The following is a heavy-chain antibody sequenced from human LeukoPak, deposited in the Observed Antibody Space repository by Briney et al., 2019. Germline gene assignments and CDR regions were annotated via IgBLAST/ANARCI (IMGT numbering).Heavy chain of an antibody. Sequence: ASVKVSCKASGYTFTSYDINWVRQAPGQGLEWMGIINPSGGSTSYAQKFQGRVTMTRDMSTSTVYMELSSLRSEDTAVYYCARDPKGIAVAGSEKYYYYYYYMDVWGKGTTVTVSS. CDR1: GYTFTSYD. J-gene: IGHJ6*03. CDR2: INPSGGST. D-gene: IGHD6-19*01. V-gene: IGHV1-46*01. CDR3: ARDPKGIAVAGSEKYYYYYYYMDV.